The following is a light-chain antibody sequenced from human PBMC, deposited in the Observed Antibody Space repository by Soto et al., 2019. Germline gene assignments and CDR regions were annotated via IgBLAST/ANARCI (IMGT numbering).Light chain of an antibody. Sequence: DIQMTQSPSSLSASVGDRVTITCRASQSISSYLNWYQQKPGKAPKLLIYAASSLHSGVPSRFSGSGSGTDFTLTSSSLQPEYVATYYCQQSYSTLTFGPGTKVDIK. CDR1: QSISSY. CDR3: QQSYSTLT. CDR2: AAS. V-gene: IGKV1-39*01. J-gene: IGKJ3*01.